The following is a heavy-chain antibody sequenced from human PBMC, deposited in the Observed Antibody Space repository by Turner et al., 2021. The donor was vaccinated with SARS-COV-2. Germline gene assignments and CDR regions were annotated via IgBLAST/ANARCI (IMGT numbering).Heavy chain of an antibody. CDR3: ARDSDGSGCLSSLDV. D-gene: IGHD3-22*01. J-gene: IGHJ4*02. CDR2: ISGSGGRT. Sequence: EVQLLESGGGLVQPGGSLRLSCAASGFTFSSYAMSWVCQAQGKGLEGVSAISGSGGRTDYAESVKGRFTIARDNSKNTLYLQMNSLRAEDTAVYYCARDSDGSGCLSSLDVLGQGTLVTVSS. V-gene: IGHV3-23*01. CDR1: GFTFSSYA.